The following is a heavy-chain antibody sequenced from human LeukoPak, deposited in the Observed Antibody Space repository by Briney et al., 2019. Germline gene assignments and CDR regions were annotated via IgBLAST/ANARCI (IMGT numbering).Heavy chain of an antibody. Sequence: GSLRLSCAASGFTFSGYAMSWVRQAPGRGLEWVSSISSDGVITYYAESVRGRFTISRDNSKNTLSLQLSSLRDDDTAIYYCAKMSGYYWGVNWGQGTLVTVSS. V-gene: IGHV3-23*01. CDR3: AKMSGYYWGVN. D-gene: IGHD3-3*01. CDR2: ISSDGVIT. CDR1: GFTFSGYA. J-gene: IGHJ4*02.